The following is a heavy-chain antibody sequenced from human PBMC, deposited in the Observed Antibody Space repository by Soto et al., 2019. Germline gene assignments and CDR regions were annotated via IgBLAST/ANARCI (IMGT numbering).Heavy chain of an antibody. Sequence: QVQLVQSGAEVKKPGASVKVSCKASGYTFTSYGISWVRQAPGQGLEWMGWISAHNGNTKYEQKLQGRVTMNTDTSTNTACMELRSLRSDDTAVYFCARDLGGFPDYWGQGTLVTVSS. V-gene: IGHV1-18*01. CDR3: ARDLGGFPDY. CDR2: ISAHNGNT. CDR1: GYTFTSYG. J-gene: IGHJ4*02. D-gene: IGHD5-12*01.